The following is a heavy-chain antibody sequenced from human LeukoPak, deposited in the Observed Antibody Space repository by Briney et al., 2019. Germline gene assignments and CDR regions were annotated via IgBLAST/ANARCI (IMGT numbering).Heavy chain of an antibody. CDR1: GGSFSDND. CDR2: INQSGST. J-gene: IGHJ3*01. CDR3: ARVSFDTRGHDAFDL. Sequence: PSETLSLACAVHGGSFSDNDWSWIRQPPGKGLEWIGEINQSGSTSSNASLKSRVTISLDKSKNLFSLNLRSVTAADTALYYCARVSFDTRGHDAFDLWGQGTLVTVSP. V-gene: IGHV4-34*01. D-gene: IGHD3-16*02.